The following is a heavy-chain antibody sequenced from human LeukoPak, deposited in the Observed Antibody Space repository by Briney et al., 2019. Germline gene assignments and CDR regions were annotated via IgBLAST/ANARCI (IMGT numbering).Heavy chain of an antibody. CDR1: GYTFTSYG. V-gene: IGHV1-18*01. J-gene: IGHJ6*03. CDR3: ARDGIRHFDWLFSEYYYYMDV. Sequence: GASVKVSCKASGYTFTSYGISWVRQAPGQGLEWMGWISAYNGNTNYAQKLQGRVTMTTDTSTTTAYMELRSLRSDDTAVYYCARDGIRHFDWLFSEYYYYMDVWGKGTTVTISS. D-gene: IGHD3-9*01. CDR2: ISAYNGNT.